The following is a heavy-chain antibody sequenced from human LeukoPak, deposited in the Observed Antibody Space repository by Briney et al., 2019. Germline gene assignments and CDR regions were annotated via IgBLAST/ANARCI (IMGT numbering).Heavy chain of an antibody. J-gene: IGHJ3*02. CDR3: ARKNDFEI. Sequence: SETLSLTCTVSGGSINSALYYWGWIRQPPGKGLEWIGNIYYSGSTYYNPSLESRVTISVDMSKSQFSLRLTSVTAADTALYYCARKNDFEIWGQGTLVTVSS. D-gene: IGHD2/OR15-2a*01. CDR2: IYYSGST. CDR1: GGSINSALYY. V-gene: IGHV4-39*07.